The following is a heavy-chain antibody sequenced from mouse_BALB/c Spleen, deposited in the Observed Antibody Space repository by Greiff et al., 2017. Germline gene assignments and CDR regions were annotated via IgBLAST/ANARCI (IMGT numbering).Heavy chain of an antibody. J-gene: IGHJ3*01. CDR2: ISSGSSTI. CDR1: GFTFSSFG. CDR3: ARPLHGSSFAY. Sequence: DVMLVESGGGLVQPGGSRKLSCAASGFTFSSFGMHWVRQAPEKGLEWVAYISSGSSTIYYADTVKGRFTISRDNPKNTLFLQMTSLRSEDTAMYYCARPLHGSSFAYWGQGTLVTVSA. D-gene: IGHD1-1*01. V-gene: IGHV5-17*02.